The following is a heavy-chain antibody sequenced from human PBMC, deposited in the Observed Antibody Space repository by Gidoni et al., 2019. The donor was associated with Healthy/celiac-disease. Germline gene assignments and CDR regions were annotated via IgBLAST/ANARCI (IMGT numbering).Heavy chain of an antibody. J-gene: IGHJ4*02. CDR1: GRSIGSGGYY. CDR3: ASAYGGNSYFDY. D-gene: IGHD4-17*01. V-gene: IGHV4-31*03. CDR2: IYYSGST. Sequence: QVQLQESGPGLVKPSQTLSLTCPVPGRSIGSGGYYWSWLRQLPGKGLEWIGYIYYSGSTYYNPSLKSRVTISVDTSTNQFSLNLTSVTAADTAVYYCASAYGGNSYFDYWGQGTLVTVSS.